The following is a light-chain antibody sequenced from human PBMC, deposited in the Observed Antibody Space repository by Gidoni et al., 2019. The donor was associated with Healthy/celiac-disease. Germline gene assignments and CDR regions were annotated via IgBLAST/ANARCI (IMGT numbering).Light chain of an antibody. CDR1: QSVSSIY. CDR3: QKYGSSPR. CDR2: GAS. V-gene: IGKV3-20*01. Sequence: VLTQSPGTLSLSPGERATLSCRASQSVSSIYLAWYQQKPGQAPRLLIYGASSRATGIPDRFSGSGSGTDFTLTISRLEPEDFAVYYCQKYGSSPRFGQGTKVEIK. J-gene: IGKJ1*01.